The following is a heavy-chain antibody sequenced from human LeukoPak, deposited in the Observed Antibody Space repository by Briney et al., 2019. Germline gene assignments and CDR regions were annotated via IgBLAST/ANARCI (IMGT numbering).Heavy chain of an antibody. CDR2: ISSSSGSII. CDR3: ARDSNEYSSPPDV. CDR1: GISFSGYA. J-gene: IGHJ6*04. Sequence: GGSLRLSCAVSGISFSGYAMNWVRQAPGKGLEWVSYISSSSGSIIYYADSVKGRFTISRDNAKNLLYVQMNSLRAEDTAVYYCARDSNEYSSPPDVWGKGTTVTVSS. D-gene: IGHD6-6*01. V-gene: IGHV3-48*01.